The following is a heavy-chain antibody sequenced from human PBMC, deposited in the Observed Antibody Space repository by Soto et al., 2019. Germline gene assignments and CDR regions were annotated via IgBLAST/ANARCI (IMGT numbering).Heavy chain of an antibody. CDR1: SDSMNSGGYY. J-gene: IGHJ6*02. Sequence: QVHLQESGPGLVTPSQTLSLTCSVSSDSMNSGGYYWSWIRQHPGKGLEWIGYIYSNGDTYYNPSLKSRVTISVDTSKNQFSLNLTSVTAADTAVYYCARRGGSSSGYYYYAFDVWGQGTTVTVSS. CDR3: ARRGGSSSGYYYYAFDV. V-gene: IGHV4-31*03. CDR2: IYSNGDT. D-gene: IGHD6-6*01.